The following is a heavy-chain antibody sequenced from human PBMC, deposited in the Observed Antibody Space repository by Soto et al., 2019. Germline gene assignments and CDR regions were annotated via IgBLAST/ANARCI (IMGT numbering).Heavy chain of an antibody. CDR1: GFTFSGSA. CDR3: AGTTVTTPYYYMDV. CDR2: IRGKANSYAT. J-gene: IGHJ6*03. Sequence: GGSLRLSCAASGFTFSGSAMHWVRQASGKGLEWVGRIRGKANSYATAYAASVKGRFTISRDDSKNTAYLQMNSLNTEDTAVYYCAGTTVTTPYYYMDVWGSGTTVTVSS. D-gene: IGHD4-17*01. V-gene: IGHV3-73*01.